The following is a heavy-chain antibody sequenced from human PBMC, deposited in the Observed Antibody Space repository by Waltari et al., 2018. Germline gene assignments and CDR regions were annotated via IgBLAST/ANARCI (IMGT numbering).Heavy chain of an antibody. V-gene: IGHV1-69*08. Sequence: QVQLVQSGAEMKKPGSSVRLSCTGSGGSFNYYILSWVRQAPGQGLEWMGRAVPSLGKTKSAPKFQGRLTMTADKSTPTGYMELARLTAEDTAIYYCVRDEGQSEVFDTWGQGTLVTVSS. D-gene: IGHD3-22*01. CDR2: AVPSLGKT. CDR1: GGSFNYYI. CDR3: VRDEGQSEVFDT. J-gene: IGHJ5*02.